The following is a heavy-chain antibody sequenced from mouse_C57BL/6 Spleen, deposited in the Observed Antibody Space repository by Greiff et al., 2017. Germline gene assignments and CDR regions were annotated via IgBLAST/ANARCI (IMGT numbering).Heavy chain of an antibody. D-gene: IGHD4-1*01. CDR1: GFTFSSYA. V-gene: IGHV5-4*01. CDR3: ARDGELFDY. Sequence: EVMLVGSGGGLVKPGGSLKLSCAASGFTFSSYAMSWVRQTPEKRLEWVATISDGGSYTYYPDNVKGRFTISRDNAKNNLYLQMSHLKSEDTAMYYCARDGELFDYWGQGTTLTVSS. J-gene: IGHJ2*01. CDR2: ISDGGSYT.